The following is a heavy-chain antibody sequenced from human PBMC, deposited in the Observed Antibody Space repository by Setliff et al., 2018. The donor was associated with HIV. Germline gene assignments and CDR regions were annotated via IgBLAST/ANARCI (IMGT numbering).Heavy chain of an antibody. CDR3: AGGGLGVVTSFDS. D-gene: IGHD3-3*01. J-gene: IGHJ4*02. Sequence: PSETLSLTCTVSGGSISSGGYYWSWIRQHPGKGLEWIGYIHYSGNTYNNPSLNSRISISVDMSKNKFSLKLSSLTAADTAVHYCAGGGLGVVTSFDSWGPGTLVTVSS. V-gene: IGHV4-31*03. CDR2: IHYSGNT. CDR1: GGSISSGGYY.